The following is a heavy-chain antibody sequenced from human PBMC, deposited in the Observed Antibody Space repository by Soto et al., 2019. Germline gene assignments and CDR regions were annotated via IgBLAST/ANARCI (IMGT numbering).Heavy chain of an antibody. J-gene: IGHJ4*02. CDR2: ISTYNGNT. CDR1: GYTFTAYG. V-gene: IGHV1-18*01. CDR3: ARTHGELRGSGSNEY. Sequence: QVQLVQSGTEMKKPGASVKVSCTASGYTFTAYGINWVRQAPGQGLEWMGWISTYNGNTNYAQRLQGRVTMTTDTSTRKAYMELRSLKSDDTAVYYCARTHGELRGSGSNEYWGQGTLVTVSS. D-gene: IGHD3-10*01.